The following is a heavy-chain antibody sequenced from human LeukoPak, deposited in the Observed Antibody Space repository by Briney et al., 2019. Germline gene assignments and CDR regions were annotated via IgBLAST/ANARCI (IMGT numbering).Heavy chain of an antibody. CDR1: GFTFSSYG. V-gene: IGHV3-30*02. D-gene: IGHD5-24*01. Sequence: GGSLRLSCATSGFTFSSYGMNWVRQAPGKWLEWLASIRSHNSDTYYADSVKGRFTISRDNSKNTLYLQMNSLRVEDTAVYYCARDSWRWLHGYFDYWGQGTLVTVSS. J-gene: IGHJ4*02. CDR2: IRSHNSDT. CDR3: ARDSWRWLHGYFDY.